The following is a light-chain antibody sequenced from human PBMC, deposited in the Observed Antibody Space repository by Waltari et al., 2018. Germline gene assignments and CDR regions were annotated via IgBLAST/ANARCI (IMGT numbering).Light chain of an antibody. CDR1: QGISSN. V-gene: IGKV1-9*01. CDR3: QQYNNFPFT. J-gene: IGKJ3*01. Sequence: IQLTQSPSSLSASVGDRVTITCRASQGISSNLAWYQQKPGKAPELLIFAASTLQSGVPSRFSGSGSGTDFTLTISSLQPEDFATYYCQQYNNFPFTFGPGTTV. CDR2: AAS.